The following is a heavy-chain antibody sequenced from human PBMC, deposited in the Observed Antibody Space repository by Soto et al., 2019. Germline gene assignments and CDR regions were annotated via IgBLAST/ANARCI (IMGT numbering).Heavy chain of an antibody. J-gene: IGHJ3*02. Sequence: SETLSLTCTVSGGSISSYYWSWIRQPPGKGLEWIGYIYYSGSTNYNPSLKSRVTISVDTSKNQFSLKLSSMTAADTAVYYCARVIPGTVTTHHDAFDIWGQGTMVTVSS. CDR3: ARVIPGTVTTHHDAFDI. CDR1: GGSISSYY. V-gene: IGHV4-59*01. CDR2: IYYSGST. D-gene: IGHD4-4*01.